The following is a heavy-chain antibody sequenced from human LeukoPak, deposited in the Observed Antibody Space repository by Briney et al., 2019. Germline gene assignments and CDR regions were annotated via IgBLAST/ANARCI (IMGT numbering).Heavy chain of an antibody. Sequence: GGSLRLSCAASGFTFSSYAMSWVRQAPGKGLEWVSSFSGSGSSTYYADSAKGRFTISRDNSKNTLYLQMNSLRAEDTAVYYCARRGGWLQSDYWGQGTLVTVSS. CDR1: GFTFSSYA. J-gene: IGHJ4*02. V-gene: IGHV3-23*01. CDR3: ARRGGWLQSDY. D-gene: IGHD5-24*01. CDR2: FSGSGSST.